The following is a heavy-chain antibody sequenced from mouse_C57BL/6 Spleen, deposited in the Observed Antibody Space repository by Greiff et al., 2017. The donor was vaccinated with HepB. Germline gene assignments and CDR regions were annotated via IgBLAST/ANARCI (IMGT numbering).Heavy chain of an antibody. D-gene: IGHD2-4*01. CDR2: INPSSGYT. CDR1: GYTFTSYT. Sequence: QVQLKESGAELARPGASVKMSCKASGYTFTSYTMHWVKQRPGQGLEWIGYINPSSGYTKFNQKFKDKATLTADKSSSTAYMQLSSLTYEDSAVYYCARDIYYDCPSFDYWGQGTTLTVSS. CDR3: ARDIYYDCPSFDY. V-gene: IGHV1-4*01. J-gene: IGHJ2*01.